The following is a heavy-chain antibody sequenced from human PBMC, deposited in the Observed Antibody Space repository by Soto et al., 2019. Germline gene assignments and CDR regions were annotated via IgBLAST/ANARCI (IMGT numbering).Heavy chain of an antibody. D-gene: IGHD2-2*02. CDR3: ARSGLGYCSSTNCYTAIMDV. J-gene: IGHJ6*02. CDR1: GYTFTSHG. Sequence: ASVKVSCKASGYTFTSHGISWVRQAPGQGLEWMGWISAYNGNTNYAQKFQDRVTMTTDTSTSTVYMELRSLRSDDTAVYYCARSGLGYCSSTNCYTAIMDVRGQATTVTVSS. CDR2: ISAYNGNT. V-gene: IGHV1-18*04.